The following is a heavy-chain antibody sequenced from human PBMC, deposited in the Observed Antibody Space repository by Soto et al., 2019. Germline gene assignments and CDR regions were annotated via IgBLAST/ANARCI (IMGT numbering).Heavy chain of an antibody. CDR3: ASHREYDSSGYYYVNTDY. D-gene: IGHD3-22*01. CDR1: GGSFSGYY. V-gene: IGHV4-34*01. CDR2: INHSGST. J-gene: IGHJ4*02. Sequence: PSETLSLTCAVYGGSFSGYYWSWIRQPPGKGLEWIGEINHSGSTNYNPSLKSRVTISVDTSKNQFSLKLSSVTAADTAVYYCASHREYDSSGYYYVNTDYWGQGTLVTVSS.